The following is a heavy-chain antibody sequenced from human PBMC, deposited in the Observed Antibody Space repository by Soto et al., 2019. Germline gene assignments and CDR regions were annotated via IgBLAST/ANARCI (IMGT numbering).Heavy chain of an antibody. V-gene: IGHV4-59*01. CDR2: IYYSGST. D-gene: IGHD1-7*01. CDR1: GGSISSYY. J-gene: IGHJ6*03. CDR3: ARVGYNWNWETNYYYYMDV. Sequence: PSETLSLTCTVSGGSISSYYWSWIRQPPGKGLEWIGYIYYSGSTNYNPSLKSRVTISVDTSKNQFSLKLSSVTAADTAVYYCARVGYNWNWETNYYYYMDVWGKGTTVTVSS.